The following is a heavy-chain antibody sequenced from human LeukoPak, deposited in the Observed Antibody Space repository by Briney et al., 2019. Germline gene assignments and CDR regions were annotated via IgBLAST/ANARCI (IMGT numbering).Heavy chain of an antibody. CDR2: ISSSSSYI. CDR3: ARDRDIVLMVYAAFDY. J-gene: IGHJ4*02. Sequence: GGSLRLSCAASGFTFSSYSMNWVRQAPGKGLEWVSSISSSSSYIYYADSVKGRFTISRDNAKNSLYLQMNSLRAEDTAVYYCARDRDIVLMVYAAFDYWGQGTLVTVSS. V-gene: IGHV3-21*01. CDR1: GFTFSSYS. D-gene: IGHD2-8*01.